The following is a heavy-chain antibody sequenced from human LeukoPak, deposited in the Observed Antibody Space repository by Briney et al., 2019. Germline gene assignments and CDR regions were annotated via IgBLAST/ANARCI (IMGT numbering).Heavy chain of an antibody. D-gene: IGHD3-3*01. J-gene: IGHJ4*02. CDR2: IYTSGST. CDR3: ASTIFGVVTHMTFDY. Sequence: SETLSLTCTVSGGSISSGSYYWSWIRQPAGKGLEWIGRIYTSGSTNYNPSLKSRVTISVDTSKNQFSLKLSSVTAADTAVYYCASTIFGVVTHMTFDYWGQGTLVTVSS. CDR1: GGSISSGSYY. V-gene: IGHV4-61*02.